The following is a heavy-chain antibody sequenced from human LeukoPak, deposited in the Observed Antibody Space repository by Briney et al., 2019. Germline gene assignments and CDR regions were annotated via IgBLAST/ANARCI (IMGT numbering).Heavy chain of an antibody. CDR2: INDDGSDT. V-gene: IGHV3-74*01. CDR1: GFTFKLYW. D-gene: IGHD2-15*01. J-gene: IGHJ5*02. Sequence: GGSLRLSCAASGFTFKLYWMHWVRQVPGEGPVWVARINDDGSDTVYADSVKGRFTISRDDAKNMLFLQMNSLRGEDTAVYHCVRGGPSTWSWGQGTLVTVSS. CDR3: VRGGPSTWS.